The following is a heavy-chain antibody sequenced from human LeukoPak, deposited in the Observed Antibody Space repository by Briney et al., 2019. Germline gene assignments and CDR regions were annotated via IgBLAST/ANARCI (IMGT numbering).Heavy chain of an antibody. J-gene: IGHJ5*02. V-gene: IGHV4-39*07. CDR3: ARKGGMSGSYWNLRGNWFDP. D-gene: IGHD3-10*01. CDR1: GGSISSSSYY. CDR2: ISYSGST. Sequence: SETLSLTCTVSGGSISSSSYYWGWVRQPPGTGLEWVGSISYSGSTYYNPSLKSPVTISVDTSKNQFSLKLSSVAVADTAVYYCARKGGMSGSYWNLRGNWFDPWGQGTLVTVSS.